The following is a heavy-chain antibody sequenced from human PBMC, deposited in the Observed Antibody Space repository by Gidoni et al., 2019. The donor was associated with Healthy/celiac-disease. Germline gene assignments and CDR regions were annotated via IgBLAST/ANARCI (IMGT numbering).Heavy chain of an antibody. D-gene: IGHD2-2*01. CDR2: IYHSGST. J-gene: IGHJ4*02. CDR1: GYSISSGYY. V-gene: IGHV4-38-2*02. CDR3: ARETEYCSSTSCYPSY. Sequence: QVQLQESGPGLVKPSETLSLTCTVSGYSISSGYYWGWIRQPPGKGLEWIGSIYHSGSTYYNPSLKSRVTISVDTSKNQFSLKLSSVTAADTAVYYCARETEYCSSTSCYPSYWGQGTLVTVSS.